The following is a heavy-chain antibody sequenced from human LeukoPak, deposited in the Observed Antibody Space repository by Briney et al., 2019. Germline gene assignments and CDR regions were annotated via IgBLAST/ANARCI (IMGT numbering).Heavy chain of an antibody. D-gene: IGHD1-26*01. CDR2: IHYTGST. Sequence: GSLRLSCAASGFTFSSKWMSWVRQPPGKGLELIGSIHYTGSTYYNPSLKSRVTISVDTSNNQFSLKLTSVTAADTAVYYCARTGGSFYFYYYMDVWGKGTTVTVSS. J-gene: IGHJ6*03. CDR1: GFTFSSKW. V-gene: IGHV4-4*02. CDR3: ARTGGSFYFYYYMDV.